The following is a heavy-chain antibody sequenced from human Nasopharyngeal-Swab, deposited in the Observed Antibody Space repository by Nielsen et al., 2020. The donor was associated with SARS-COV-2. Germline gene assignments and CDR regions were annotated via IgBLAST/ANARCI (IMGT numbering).Heavy chain of an antibody. D-gene: IGHD4-23*01. CDR1: GFTFSSYA. Sequence: GGSLRLSCAASGFTFSSYAMHWVRQASGKGLEWVAVISYDGSNKYYADSVKGRFTISRDNSKNTLYLQMNSLRTEDTAVYYCASAYGGSYWYFDLWGRGTLVTVSS. V-gene: IGHV3-30-3*01. CDR3: ASAYGGSYWYFDL. CDR2: ISYDGSNK. J-gene: IGHJ2*01.